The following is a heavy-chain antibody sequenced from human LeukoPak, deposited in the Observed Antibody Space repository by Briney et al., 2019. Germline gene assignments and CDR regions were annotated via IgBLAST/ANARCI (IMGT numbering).Heavy chain of an antibody. CDR2: IIPFLDVA. Sequence: GASVKVSCKASGGTFSSYAINWVRQAPGQGLEWMGRIIPFLDVANYAQKFQDRVTITADKSTSTAYMELSRLRSDDTAVYYCARARYYYDSSGNLIDYWGQGTLVTVSS. V-gene: IGHV1-69*04. CDR1: GGTFSSYA. CDR3: ARARYYYDSSGNLIDY. D-gene: IGHD3-22*01. J-gene: IGHJ4*02.